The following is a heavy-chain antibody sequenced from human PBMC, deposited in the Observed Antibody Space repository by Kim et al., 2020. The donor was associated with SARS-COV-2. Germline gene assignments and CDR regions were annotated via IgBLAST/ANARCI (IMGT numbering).Heavy chain of an antibody. V-gene: IGHV1-46*01. Sequence: QNFQGRVTMTRDTSTSEVYMEMSSLRSEDTAVYYCASEEQQNYCYYGMDVWGQGTTVTVSS. J-gene: IGHJ6*02. D-gene: IGHD6-13*01. CDR3: ASEEQQNYCYYGMDV.